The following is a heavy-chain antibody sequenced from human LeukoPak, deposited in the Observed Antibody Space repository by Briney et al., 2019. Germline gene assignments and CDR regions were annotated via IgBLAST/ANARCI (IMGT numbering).Heavy chain of an antibody. J-gene: IGHJ4*02. D-gene: IGHD3-22*01. Sequence: GGSLRLSCAASGFTFSDYYMSWIRQAPGKGLEWVSYISSSGSTIYYADSVKGRFTISRDNAKNSLYLQMNSLRAEDTAVYYYARDAHYYDSSGYPGYWGQGTLVTVSS. CDR2: ISSSGSTI. CDR3: ARDAHYYDSSGYPGY. V-gene: IGHV3-11*01. CDR1: GFTFSDYY.